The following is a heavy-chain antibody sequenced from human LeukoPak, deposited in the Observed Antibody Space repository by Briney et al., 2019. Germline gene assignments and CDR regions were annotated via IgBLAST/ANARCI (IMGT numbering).Heavy chain of an antibody. Sequence: ASVKVSCKASGYTFTGYYMHWVRQAPGQGLEWMGWINPNSGGTNYAQKIQGRVTMTRDTSISTAYMELSRLRSDDTAVYYCARRDSSGYPDYWGQGTLVTVSS. CDR3: ARRDSSGYPDY. CDR1: GYTFTGYY. J-gene: IGHJ4*02. D-gene: IGHD3-22*01. CDR2: INPNSGGT. V-gene: IGHV1-2*02.